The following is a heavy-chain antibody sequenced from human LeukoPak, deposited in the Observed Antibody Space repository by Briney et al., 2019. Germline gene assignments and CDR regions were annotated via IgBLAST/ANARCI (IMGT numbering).Heavy chain of an antibody. D-gene: IGHD4-17*01. Sequence: ASVKVSCKASGYTFTSYYMHWVRQAPGQGLEWMGIINPSGGSTSYAQKFQGRVTMTRDTSTSTVYMELSSLRSEDTAVYYCAREVPTVTTIYHFDYWGQGTLVTVSS. CDR2: INPSGGST. CDR1: GYTFTSYY. V-gene: IGHV1-46*01. J-gene: IGHJ4*02. CDR3: AREVPTVTTIYHFDY.